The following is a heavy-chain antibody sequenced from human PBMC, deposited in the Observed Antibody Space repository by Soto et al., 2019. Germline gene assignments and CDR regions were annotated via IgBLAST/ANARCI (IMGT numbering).Heavy chain of an antibody. CDR1: GYTFTSYY. CDR2: INPSGGST. V-gene: IGHV1-46*01. Sequence: GASVKVSCKASGYTFTSYYMHWVRQAPGQGLEWMGVINPSGGSTSYAQKFQGRVTMTRDTSTSTVYMELSSLRSEDTAVYYCARSRLMVYDAFDILGHGTMVTVS. D-gene: IGHD2-8*01. J-gene: IGHJ3*02. CDR3: ARSRLMVYDAFDI.